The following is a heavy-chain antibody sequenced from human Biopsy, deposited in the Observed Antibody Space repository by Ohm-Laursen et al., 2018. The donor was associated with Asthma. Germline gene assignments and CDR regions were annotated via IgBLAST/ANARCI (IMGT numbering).Heavy chain of an antibody. J-gene: IGHJ4*02. Sequence: SVKVSCKASGYTVTRYAINWVRQRPGQGLEWMGWISDYLENPNYAQKFQGRVNMTYDRSTNTAYMELKSLRTDDTAVYFCARTYCTLNTCYASFDHWGQGTLVAVSS. CDR2: ISDYLENP. CDR3: ARTYCTLNTCYASFDH. CDR1: GYTVTRYA. V-gene: IGHV1-18*01. D-gene: IGHD2-2*01.